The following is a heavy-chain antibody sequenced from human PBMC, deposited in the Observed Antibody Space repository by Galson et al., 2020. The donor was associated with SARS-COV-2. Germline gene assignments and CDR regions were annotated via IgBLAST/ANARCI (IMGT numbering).Heavy chain of an antibody. Sequence: GGSLRLSCVASGFTFSSYNMNWVRQAPGKGLEWVSSISTSSSYVYYTDSVKGRFTISRDNAKNSLYLQMNSLRAEDTAVYYCARTPLGYCSTTSCHYPFDPWGQGTLVTFSS. D-gene: IGHD2-2*01. CDR2: ISTSSSYV. CDR1: GFTFSSYN. V-gene: IGHV3-21*01. J-gene: IGHJ5*02. CDR3: ARTPLGYCSTTSCHYPFDP.